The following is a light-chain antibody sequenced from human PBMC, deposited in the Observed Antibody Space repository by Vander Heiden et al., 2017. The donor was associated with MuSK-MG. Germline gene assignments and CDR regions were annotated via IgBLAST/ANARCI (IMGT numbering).Light chain of an antibody. Sequence: IRLTPAPSTLSASVAERVTITCRESQNINSYLAWYQQKPGKAPKLLIYKASSLESGVPSRFSGSGSGTEFSLTIRSLQPDDFATYYCQQYCSHFQTFGHGTKVDVK. CDR3: QQYCSHFQT. CDR1: QNINSY. V-gene: IGKV1-5*03. J-gene: IGKJ3*01. CDR2: KAS.